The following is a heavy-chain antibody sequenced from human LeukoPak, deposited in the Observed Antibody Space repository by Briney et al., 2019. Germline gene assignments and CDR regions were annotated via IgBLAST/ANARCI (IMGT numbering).Heavy chain of an antibody. D-gene: IGHD2-15*01. CDR2: IYRDSTT. V-gene: IGHV3-66*01. Sequence: PGGSLRLSCAASGFTVSSNYMSWVRQAPGQGLEGVSVIYRDSTTYYADSAKGRFTISRDNSKSTLYLQMNSLRAEDTAVYYCARVDIIVVAKAFDIWGRGTMVTVSS. CDR3: ARVDIIVVAKAFDI. CDR1: GFTVSSNY. J-gene: IGHJ3*02.